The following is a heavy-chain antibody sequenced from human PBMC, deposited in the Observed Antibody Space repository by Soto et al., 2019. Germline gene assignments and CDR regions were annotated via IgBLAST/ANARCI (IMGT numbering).Heavy chain of an antibody. CDR1: GFTFSSYG. D-gene: IGHD4-17*01. CDR3: ARDAATVTTFPGY. Sequence: QVQLVESGGGVVQPGRSLRLSCAASGFTFSSYGMHWVRQAPGKGLEWVAVIWYDGSNKYYADSVKGRFTISRDNSKNTLYLQMNSLRAEVTAVYYCARDAATVTTFPGYWGQGTLVTVSS. J-gene: IGHJ4*02. V-gene: IGHV3-33*01. CDR2: IWYDGSNK.